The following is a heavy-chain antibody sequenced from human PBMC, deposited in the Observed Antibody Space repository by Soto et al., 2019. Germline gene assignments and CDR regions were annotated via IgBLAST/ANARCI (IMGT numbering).Heavy chain of an antibody. CDR3: ARDNGSGTYETRY. J-gene: IGHJ4*02. CDR1: GFTFSSYW. CDR2: IKSDGSST. V-gene: IGHV3-74*01. Sequence: EVQLVESGGGLVQPGGSLRLSCAASGFTFSSYWMHWVHQAPGKGLVWVSRIKSDGSSTSYAGSVKGRFTISRDNAKNTLYLQMNRLRAEDTAVYYGARDNGSGTYETRYWGQGTLVTVSS. D-gene: IGHD3-10*01.